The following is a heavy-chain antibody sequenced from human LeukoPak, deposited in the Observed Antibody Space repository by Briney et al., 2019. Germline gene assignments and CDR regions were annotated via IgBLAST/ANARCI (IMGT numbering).Heavy chain of an antibody. D-gene: IGHD6-13*01. CDR1: GFTFSSYA. CDR3: ARVGSSWSTSFDY. J-gene: IGHJ4*02. V-gene: IGHV3-23*01. Sequence: GGSLRLSCAASGFTFSSYAMSWVRQAPGKGLEWVSGIRGSGGSTNYADSVKGRFTISRDNSKNTLYLQMNSLRAEDTAVYYCARVGSSWSTSFDYWGQGTLVTVSS. CDR2: IRGSGGST.